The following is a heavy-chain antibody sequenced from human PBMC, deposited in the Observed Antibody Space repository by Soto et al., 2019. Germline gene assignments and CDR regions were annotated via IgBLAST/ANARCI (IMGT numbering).Heavy chain of an antibody. CDR1: GGSLSGYY. Sequence: QVQLQQWGAGLLKPSETLSLTCVVYGGSLSGYYWSWIRQPPGKGLEWIGEIKDGGHTNYSPSLKSRATISADTPKNQFSLKLHSVTAADRAVYYCARGQEGVVATHWDQGTLVTVSS. CDR3: ARGQEGVVATH. V-gene: IGHV4-34*01. CDR2: IKDGGHT. J-gene: IGHJ4*02. D-gene: IGHD5-12*01.